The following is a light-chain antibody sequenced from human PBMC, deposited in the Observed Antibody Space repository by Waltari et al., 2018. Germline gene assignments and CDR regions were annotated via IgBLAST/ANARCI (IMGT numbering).Light chain of an antibody. CDR1: NTDVGGSNF. J-gene: IGLJ1*01. CDR2: DT. V-gene: IGLV2-14*03. Sequence: QSALSQPASVSGSPGQSITISCSGTNTDVGGSNFVSWYQQYPDKAPKVIIYDTDRPSGVSHRFSGSKFGNTASLTISGLQAEDEADYYCCSYTRSSTYVFGTGTKVTV. CDR3: CSYTRSSTYV.